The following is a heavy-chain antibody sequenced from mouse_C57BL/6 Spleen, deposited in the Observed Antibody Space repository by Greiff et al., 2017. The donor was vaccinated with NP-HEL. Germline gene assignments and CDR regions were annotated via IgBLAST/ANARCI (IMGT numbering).Heavy chain of an antibody. V-gene: IGHV1-72*01. CDR3: ATGSNYVSYAIDY. CDR2: IDPNSGGN. D-gene: IGHD2-5*01. J-gene: IGHJ4*01. CDR1: GYTFTSYW. Sequence: QVQLQQPGAELVKPGASVKLSCKASGYTFTSYWMHWVKQRPGRGLEWIGRIDPNSGGNKYNEKFKRQATLTVDKHSSTAYMQLSSLTSEDSAVYYCATGSNYVSYAIDYWGQGTSVTVSS.